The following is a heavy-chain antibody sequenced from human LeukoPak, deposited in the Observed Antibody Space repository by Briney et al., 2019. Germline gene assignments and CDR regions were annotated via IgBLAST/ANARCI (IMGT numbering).Heavy chain of an antibody. D-gene: IGHD3-22*01. V-gene: IGHV1-69*04. Sequence: SVKVSCKASGGTFSSYAISWVRQAPGQGLEWMGRIIPILGIANYAQKFQGRVTITADKSTSTAYVELSSLRSEDTAVYYCARDRTPYYYDSSGYYAFDYWGQGTLVTVSS. CDR1: GGTFSSYA. J-gene: IGHJ4*02. CDR2: IIPILGIA. CDR3: ARDRTPYYYDSSGYYAFDY.